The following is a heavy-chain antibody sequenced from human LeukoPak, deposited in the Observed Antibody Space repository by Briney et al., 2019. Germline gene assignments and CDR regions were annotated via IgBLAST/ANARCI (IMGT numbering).Heavy chain of an antibody. CDR2: IYYSGST. V-gene: IGHV4-59*01. CDR1: GGSISNKY. CDR3: ARGGYYGSGNDFRFDP. Sequence: SETLSLTCTVSGGSISNKYWSWIRQPPGKGLEWIGYIYYSGSTNYKPSLKSRVTISVDTSKNQFPLKLSSVTAADTAVYYCARGGYYGSGNDFRFDPWGQGTLVTVSS. D-gene: IGHD3-10*01. J-gene: IGHJ5*02.